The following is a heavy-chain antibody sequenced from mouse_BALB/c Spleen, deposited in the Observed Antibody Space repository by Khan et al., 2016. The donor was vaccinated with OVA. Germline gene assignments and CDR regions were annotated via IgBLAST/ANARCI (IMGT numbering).Heavy chain of an antibody. CDR2: INSDGGST. CDR3: AAYYRYARFAY. Sequence: EVELVESGGGLVQPGESLKLSCESNEYAFPSHDMSWVRKTPEKRLELVAAINSDGGSTYYPDTMERRFIISRDNTKKTLYLQMSSLRSEDTALYYCAAYYRYARFAYWGQGTLVTVSA. CDR1: EYAFPSHD. J-gene: IGHJ3*01. D-gene: IGHD2-14*01. V-gene: IGHV5-2*01.